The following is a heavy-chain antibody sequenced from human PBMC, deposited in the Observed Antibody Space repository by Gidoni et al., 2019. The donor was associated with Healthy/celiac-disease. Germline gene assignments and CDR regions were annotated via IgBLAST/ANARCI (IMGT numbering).Heavy chain of an antibody. CDR1: GFTFSSYD. D-gene: IGHD4-17*01. V-gene: IGHV3-13*01. CDR3: AREGIYGDYAD. Sequence: EVQLVESGGGLVQPGGSLRLSCAASGFTFSSYDMHWVRQATGKGLEGVSAIGTAGDTYYPGSVKGRFTISRENAKNSLYLQMNSLRAGDTAVYYCAREGIYGDYADWGQGTLVTVSS. CDR2: IGTAGDT. J-gene: IGHJ4*02.